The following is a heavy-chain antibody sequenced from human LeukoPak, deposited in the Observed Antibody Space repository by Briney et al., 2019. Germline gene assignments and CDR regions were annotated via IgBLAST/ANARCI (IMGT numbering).Heavy chain of an antibody. CDR3: ARDSRIYSYGLGFDP. Sequence: SETLSLTCTVSGGSISSYYWSWIRQPAGKGLEWIGRIYTSGSTNYNPSLKSRVTMSVDTSKNQFSLKLSSVTAADTAVYYCARDSRIYSYGLGFDPWGQGTLVTVSS. D-gene: IGHD5-18*01. J-gene: IGHJ5*02. CDR1: GGSISSYY. CDR2: IYTSGST. V-gene: IGHV4-4*07.